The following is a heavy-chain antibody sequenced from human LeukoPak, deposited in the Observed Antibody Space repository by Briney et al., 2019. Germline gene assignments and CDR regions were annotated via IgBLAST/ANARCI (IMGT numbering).Heavy chain of an antibody. CDR2: INGDGSST. CDR3: ARGPPWYFDL. Sequence: GGSLRLSCAASGFTFSSYWMHWVRQAPWKGLVWVSRINGDGSSTAYADSVKGRFTISRDNAKNTLYLQMNSLTAEDTAVYYCARGPPWYFDLWGRGTLVTVSS. CDR1: GFTFSSYW. J-gene: IGHJ2*01. V-gene: IGHV3-74*01. D-gene: IGHD6-25*01.